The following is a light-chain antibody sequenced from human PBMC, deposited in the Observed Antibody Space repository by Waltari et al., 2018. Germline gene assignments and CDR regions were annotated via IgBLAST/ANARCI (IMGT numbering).Light chain of an antibody. J-gene: IGKJ3*01. Sequence: DIQMTQSPSSLSASVGDRVTITCRASQSIDSYLNWYQQKPGEAPKILIYGSSILQSGVPSRFSGSGSGADFTLTISSLQAEDVAIYYCQQYHTSPFTFGPGTKVDI. CDR3: QQYHTSPFT. V-gene: IGKV1-39*01. CDR2: GSS. CDR1: QSIDSY.